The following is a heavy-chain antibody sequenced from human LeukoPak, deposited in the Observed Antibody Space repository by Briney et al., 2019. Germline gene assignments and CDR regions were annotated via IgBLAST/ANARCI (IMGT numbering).Heavy chain of an antibody. D-gene: IGHD1-26*01. CDR1: GYTLTELS. CDR2: FDPEDGET. J-gene: IGHJ4*02. V-gene: IGHV1-24*01. CDR3: ATFAGATPEYYFDY. Sequence: GASVKVSCKVSGYTLTELSIHWVRQAPGKGLERMGGFDPEDGETIYAQKFQGRVTMTEDTSTDTAYMELSSLRSEDTAVYYCATFAGATPEYYFDYWGQGTLVTVSS.